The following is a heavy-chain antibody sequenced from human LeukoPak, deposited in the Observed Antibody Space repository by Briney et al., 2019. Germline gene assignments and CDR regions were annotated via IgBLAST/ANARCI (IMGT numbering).Heavy chain of an antibody. CDR2: INPNSGGT. J-gene: IGHJ4*02. CDR1: GYTFTGYY. V-gene: IGHV1-2*06. Sequence: ASVKLSCKASGYTFTGYYMHWVRQAPGQGLEWMGRINPNSGGTNYAQKFQGRVTMTRDTSISTAYMELSRLRSDDTAVYYCARSGVYYDSSGEFDYWGQGTLVTVSS. CDR3: ARSGVYYDSSGEFDY. D-gene: IGHD3-22*01.